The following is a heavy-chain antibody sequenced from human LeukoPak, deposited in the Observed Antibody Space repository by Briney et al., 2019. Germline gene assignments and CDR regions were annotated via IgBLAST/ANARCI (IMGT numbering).Heavy chain of an antibody. V-gene: IGHV4-31*11. CDR1: GGSFSGYY. J-gene: IGHJ5*02. CDR3: ARVYSNYDEAQFDP. D-gene: IGHD4-11*01. Sequence: SETLSLTCAVYGGSFSGYYWSWIRQHPGKGLEWIGYIYYSGSTYYNPSLKSRVTISVDTSKNQFSLKLSSVTAADTAVYYCARVYSNYDEAQFDPWGQGTLVTVSS. CDR2: IYYSGST.